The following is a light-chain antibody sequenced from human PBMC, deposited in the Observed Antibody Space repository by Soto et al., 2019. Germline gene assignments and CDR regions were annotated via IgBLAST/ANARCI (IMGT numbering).Light chain of an antibody. V-gene: IGKV3-20*01. J-gene: IGKJ1*01. CDR1: QSVSSSY. CDR2: GAS. Sequence: EILLTQSPGTLSLSPGERATLSCRTSQSVSSSYLAWYQQKPGQAPRLLIYGASSRATGIPDRFSGSGSGTDFTLTISRLEPEDFAVYYGQQYGRSWWTFGQGTKVEIK. CDR3: QQYGRSWWT.